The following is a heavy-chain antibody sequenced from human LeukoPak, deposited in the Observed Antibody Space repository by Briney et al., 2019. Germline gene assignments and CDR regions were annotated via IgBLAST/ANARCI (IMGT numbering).Heavy chain of an antibody. CDR2: IHHSGST. Sequence: SATQSLTCTVSGYFISSGYDWGWIRQPPGKCLQWIGSIHHSGSTYYNPSLKRRATISVDTSKNQFSLKLSSVTAADTAVYYCARTSGSCLVGGYYCDYWGQGTLVTVSS. CDR3: ARTSGSCLVGGYYCDY. V-gene: IGHV4-38-2*02. D-gene: IGHD3-10*01. J-gene: IGHJ4*02. CDR1: GYFISSGYD.